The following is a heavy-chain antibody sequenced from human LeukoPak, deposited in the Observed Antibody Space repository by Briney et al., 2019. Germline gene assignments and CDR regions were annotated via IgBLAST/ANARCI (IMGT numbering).Heavy chain of an antibody. CDR2: IRSKAYGGTT. CDR1: GFTFGDYA. V-gene: IGHV3-49*04. Sequence: PGRSLRLSCTASGFTFGDYAMSWVRQAPGKGLEWVGFIRSKAYGGTTEYAASVKGRFTISRDDSKSIAYLQMNSLKPEDTAVYYCTRDGYYYYGMDVRGKGTTVTVSS. CDR3: TRDGYYYYGMDV. J-gene: IGHJ6*04.